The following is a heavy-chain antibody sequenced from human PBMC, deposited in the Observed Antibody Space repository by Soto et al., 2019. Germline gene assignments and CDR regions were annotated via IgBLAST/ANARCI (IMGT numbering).Heavy chain of an antibody. D-gene: IGHD6-13*01. CDR3: AALGIAAAGDYYYGMDV. CDR1: GFTFSSYW. Sequence: PGGSLRLSCAASGFTFSSYWMHWVRQAPGKGLVWVSRINSDGSSTSYADSVKGRFTISRDNAKNTLYLQMNSLRAEDTAVYYCAALGIAAAGDYYYGMDVWGQGTTVTVSS. CDR2: INSDGSST. V-gene: IGHV3-74*01. J-gene: IGHJ6*02.